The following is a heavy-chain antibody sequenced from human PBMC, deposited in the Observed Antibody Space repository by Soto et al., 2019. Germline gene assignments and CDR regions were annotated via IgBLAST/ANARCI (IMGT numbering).Heavy chain of an antibody. D-gene: IGHD3-22*01. Sequence: QVQLVQSGAEVKKPGSSVSVSCKASGGTFSNYVISWLRQAPGQGLEWMGGIIPIFDTTNYAQKFQGRVTITADESTSTAYMELSSLRSEDTAVYYCARGPITSCYYLDFYDWGQGTLVTVSS. J-gene: IGHJ1*01. V-gene: IGHV1-69*01. CDR1: GGTFSNYV. CDR3: ARGPITSCYYLDFYD. CDR2: IIPIFDTT.